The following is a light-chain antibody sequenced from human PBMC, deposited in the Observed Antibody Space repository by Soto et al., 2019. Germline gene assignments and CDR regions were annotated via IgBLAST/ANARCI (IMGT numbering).Light chain of an antibody. CDR1: QSISSW. CDR2: DAS. CDR3: QQYNSYSRT. Sequence: IQMTQSPSTLSASIGDRVTIPCRASQSISSWLAWYQQKPGKAPKLLIYDASSLESGVPSRFSGSGSGTEFTLTISSLQPDDFATYYCQQYNSYSRTFGQGIKV. J-gene: IGKJ1*01. V-gene: IGKV1-5*01.